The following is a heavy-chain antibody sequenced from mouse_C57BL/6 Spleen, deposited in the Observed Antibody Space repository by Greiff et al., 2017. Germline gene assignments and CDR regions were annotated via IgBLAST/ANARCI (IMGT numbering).Heavy chain of an antibody. V-gene: IGHV1-7*01. CDR2: INPSSGYT. CDR3: ARSCTTVYYAMDY. CDR1: GYTFTSYW. Sequence: VQLQQSGAELAKPGASVKLSCKASGYTFTSYWMHWVKQRPGQGLEWIGYINPSSGYTKYNQKFKDKATLTADKSSSTAYMQLSSLTYEDSAVYYCARSCTTVYYAMDYWGQGTSVTVSS. D-gene: IGHD1-1*01. J-gene: IGHJ4*01.